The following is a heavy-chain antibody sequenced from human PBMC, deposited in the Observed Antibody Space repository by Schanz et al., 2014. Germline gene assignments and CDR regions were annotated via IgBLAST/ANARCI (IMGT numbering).Heavy chain of an antibody. CDR3: ARESPFGGDCFSH. CDR2: ISRDGTTS. Sequence: EVQLVESGGGLVQPGGSLRLSCGASGFTFSAHAMSWVRQAPGKGLEWLSYISRDGTTSYYADSVKGRFTISRDNSKNTLYLQMNSLRAEDTAVYYCARESPFGGDCFSHWGQGTLVTVSS. CDR1: GFTFSAHA. J-gene: IGHJ4*02. V-gene: IGHV3-48*01. D-gene: IGHD2-21*01.